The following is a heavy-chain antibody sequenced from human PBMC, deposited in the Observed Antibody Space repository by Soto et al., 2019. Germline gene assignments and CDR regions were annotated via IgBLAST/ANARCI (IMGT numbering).Heavy chain of an antibody. D-gene: IGHD2-8*01. J-gene: IGHJ4*02. V-gene: IGHV1-2*04. Sequence: ASVKVSCKASGYTFTGYYIHWMSQAPGQGLERMGWINPNSGGTNYAQKFQGWVTMTRDTSISTAYMELSRLRSDDTAVYYCARAEVYCTNGVCPYYFDYWGQGTLVTVSS. CDR3: ARAEVYCTNGVCPYYFDY. CDR1: GYTFTGYY. CDR2: INPNSGGT.